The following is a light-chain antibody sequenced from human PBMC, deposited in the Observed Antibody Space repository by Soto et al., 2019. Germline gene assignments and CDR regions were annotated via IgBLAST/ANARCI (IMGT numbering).Light chain of an antibody. CDR3: QQALSFPLT. Sequence: DIQLTQSPSSVSASIGDRVTITCRASQGVSRYLAWYQQHPGRAPKLLIYSISSLYDGVPSRFSGSGSATDFTLTISSLQPEDFATHFCQQALSFPLTFGGGTKVELK. V-gene: IGKV1-12*01. CDR1: QGVSRY. J-gene: IGKJ4*01. CDR2: SIS.